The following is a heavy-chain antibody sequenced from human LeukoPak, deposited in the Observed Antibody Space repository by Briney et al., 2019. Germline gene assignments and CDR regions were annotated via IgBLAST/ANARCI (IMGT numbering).Heavy chain of an antibody. D-gene: IGHD3-3*01. J-gene: IGHJ4*02. CDR2: IYHSGST. CDR3: ARDFDFWSGYYD. CDR1: AGSISTNSNYY. Sequence: SETLSLTCTVSAGSISTNSNYYWGWIRQPPGKGLEWIGSIYHSGSTYYNPSLKSRVTISVDTSKNQFSLKLSSVTAADTAVYYCARDFDFWSGYYDWGQGTLVTVSS. V-gene: IGHV4-39*07.